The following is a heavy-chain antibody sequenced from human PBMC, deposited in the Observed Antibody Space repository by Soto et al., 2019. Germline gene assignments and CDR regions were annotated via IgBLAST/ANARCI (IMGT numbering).Heavy chain of an antibody. J-gene: IGHJ6*02. CDR3: AKSGDTAMVNYYYYGMDV. D-gene: IGHD5-18*01. Sequence: EVQLFESGGGLVQPGGSLRLSCAASGFTFSSYAMSWVRQAPGKGLEWVSAISGSGGSTYYADSVKGRFTISRDNSKNTLYLQMNSLRAEDTAVYYCAKSGDTAMVNYYYYGMDVWGQGTTVTVSS. CDR2: ISGSGGST. V-gene: IGHV3-23*01. CDR1: GFTFSSYA.